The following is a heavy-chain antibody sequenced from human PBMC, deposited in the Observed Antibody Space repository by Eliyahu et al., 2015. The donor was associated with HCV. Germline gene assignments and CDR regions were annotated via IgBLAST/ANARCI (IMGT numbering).Heavy chain of an antibody. CDR2: ILYSGST. Sequence: QVQLQESGPGLAKPSETLSLTCPXSGXXXTPYYWXWXRQPPGKGLEWLGYILYSGSTNSHPSLKSRVTISVDTSKNQFSLNLTSVTAADTAVYYCASGGGGIAVAGTGGWFDPWGQGTLVTVSS. D-gene: IGHD6-19*01. V-gene: IGHV4-59*01. CDR1: GXXXTPYY. CDR3: ASGGGGIAVAGTGGWFDP. J-gene: IGHJ5*02.